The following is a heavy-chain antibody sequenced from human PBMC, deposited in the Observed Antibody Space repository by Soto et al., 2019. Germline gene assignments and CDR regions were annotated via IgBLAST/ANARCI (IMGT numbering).Heavy chain of an antibody. CDR1: GGSISSGGYY. D-gene: IGHD1-26*01. J-gene: IGHJ4*02. CDR3: AKTGPGSYLSLDY. V-gene: IGHV4-31*03. Sequence: QVHLQESGPGLVKSSHTLSLTCTVSGGSISSGGYYWSWIRQHPGKGLEWIGYSYYSGSTYYNPSLKSRVTISVDTSKNQFSLKLSSVTAADTAVYYCAKTGPGSYLSLDYWGQGTLVTVSS. CDR2: SYYSGST.